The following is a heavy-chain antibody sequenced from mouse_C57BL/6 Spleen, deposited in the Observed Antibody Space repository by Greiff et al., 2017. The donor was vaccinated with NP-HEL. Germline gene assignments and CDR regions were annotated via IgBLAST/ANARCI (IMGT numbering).Heavy chain of an antibody. CDR3: ARRMVTPDY. CDR2: IDPSDSYT. V-gene: IGHV1-50*01. D-gene: IGHD2-3*01. J-gene: IGHJ2*01. CDR1: GYTFTSYW. Sequence: VQLQQPGAELVKPGASVKLSCKASGYTFTSYWMQWVKQRPGQGLEWIGEIDPSDSYTNYNQKFKGKATLTVDTSSSTAYMQLSSLTSEDSAVYYCARRMVTPDYWGQGTTLTVSS.